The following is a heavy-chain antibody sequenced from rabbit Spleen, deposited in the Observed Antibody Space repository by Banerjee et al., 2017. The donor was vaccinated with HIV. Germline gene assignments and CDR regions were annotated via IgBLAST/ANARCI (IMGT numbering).Heavy chain of an antibody. D-gene: IGHD2-1*01. Sequence: QSLEESGGDLVKPGASLTLTCIASGVSFSGDSYMCWVRQAPGKGLEWIACIELGSRDFTYYASWVNGRFTISSHNAQNTLYLQLSSLTVADTATYFCVRDQAGDADYGPYYLNLWGQGTLVTVS. CDR1: GVSFSGDSY. J-gene: IGHJ4*01. CDR2: IELGSRDFT. V-gene: IGHV1S40*01. CDR3: VRDQAGDADYGPYYLNL.